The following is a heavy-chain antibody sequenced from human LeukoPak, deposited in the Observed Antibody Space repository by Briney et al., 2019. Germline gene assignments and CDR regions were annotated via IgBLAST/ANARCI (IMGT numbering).Heavy chain of an antibody. CDR3: ARDAAGRSHWGYDY. CDR1: GFTFSDHY. Sequence: PGGSLTLSCTASGFTFSDHYMGWVRQAPGKGLEWVSYISSGGSTIFYADSVRGRLTISRDNTKNSLYLQINSQRAEDTAVYYCARDAAGRSHWGYDYWGQGTLVTVSS. J-gene: IGHJ4*02. CDR2: ISSGGSTI. D-gene: IGHD7-27*01. V-gene: IGHV3-11*01.